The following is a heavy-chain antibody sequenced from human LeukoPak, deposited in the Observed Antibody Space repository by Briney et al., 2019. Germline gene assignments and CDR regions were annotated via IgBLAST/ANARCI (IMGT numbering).Heavy chain of an antibody. V-gene: IGHV4-30-2*01. CDR1: VGSINSGDHS. Sequence: SETLSLTCVVSVGSINSGDHSWSWIRQPPGKGLEWIGYIYRSGSTYYNPSLKSRVSISIDRSNNQFSLRLTSVTAADTAVYYCARGASYGRSDFDFWGRGTLVIVSS. CDR3: ARGASYGRSDFDF. CDR2: IYRSGST. D-gene: IGHD1-26*01. J-gene: IGHJ4*02.